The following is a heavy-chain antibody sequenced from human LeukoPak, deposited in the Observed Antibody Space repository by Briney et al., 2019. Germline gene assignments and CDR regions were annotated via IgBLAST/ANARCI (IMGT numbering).Heavy chain of an antibody. CDR2: ISGDGGLT. CDR1: GFTFDDYS. Sequence: GGSLRLSCAASGFTFDDYSVHWVRQAPGKGLEGVSLISGDGGLTYFADSVEGRFPISRDNSKNSLYLQMKSLRSEDTALFFCATPRRGTRTTGPAYTHWGQGTLVTVSS. D-gene: IGHD1-7*01. V-gene: IGHV3-43D*03. J-gene: IGHJ4*02. CDR3: ATPRRGTRTTGPAYTH.